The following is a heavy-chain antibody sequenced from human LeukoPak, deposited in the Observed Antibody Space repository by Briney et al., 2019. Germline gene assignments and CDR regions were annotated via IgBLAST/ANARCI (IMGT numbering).Heavy chain of an antibody. D-gene: IGHD5-12*01. CDR3: VSSYGGYVLDY. CDR1: GGSISSYS. J-gene: IGHJ4*02. CDR2: VYHSGSI. Sequence: SETLSLTCTVSGGSISSYSWNWIRQSPGKGLEWIGRVYHSGSINYNPSLKSRVIISVDTSKNQFSLNLSSVTAADTAVYYCVSSYGGYVLDYWGQGTLVIVSS. V-gene: IGHV4-59*01.